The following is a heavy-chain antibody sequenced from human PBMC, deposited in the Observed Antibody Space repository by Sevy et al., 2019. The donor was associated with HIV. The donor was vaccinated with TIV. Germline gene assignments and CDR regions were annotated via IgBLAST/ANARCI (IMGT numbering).Heavy chain of an antibody. V-gene: IGHV1-18*01. J-gene: IGHJ4*02. CDR3: ARGPRKYYDSSGYYYPPSY. Sequence: ASVKVSCEASCYTFTSYGIIWVRQAPGQGLEWMGWISAYNGNTNYAQRLQGRVTMTTDTSTSTAYMELTSLRSDDTAVYYCARGPRKYYDSSGYYYPPSYWGQGTLVTVSS. CDR1: CYTFTSYG. CDR2: ISAYNGNT. D-gene: IGHD3-22*01.